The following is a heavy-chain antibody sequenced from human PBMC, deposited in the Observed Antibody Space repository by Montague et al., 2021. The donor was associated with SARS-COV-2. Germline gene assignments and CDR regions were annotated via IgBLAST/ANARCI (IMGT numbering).Heavy chain of an antibody. D-gene: IGHD5-24*01. J-gene: IGHJ4*02. CDR2: IYYSGST. Sequence: SETLSLTCTVSGGSISSHYWSWIRQPPGKGLEWIGYIYYSGSTNYNPSLKNPVTISVDTSKNQFSLKLSSVTAADTAVYYCARGDVEMATIKSGGPFYHFDYWGQGTLVTVSS. V-gene: IGHV4-59*11. CDR3: ARGDVEMATIKSGGPFYHFDY. CDR1: GGSISSHY.